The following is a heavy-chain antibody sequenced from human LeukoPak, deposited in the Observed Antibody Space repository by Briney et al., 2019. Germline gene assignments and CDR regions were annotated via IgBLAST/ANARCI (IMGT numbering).Heavy chain of an antibody. V-gene: IGHV3-23*01. CDR2: ISGTSGYT. CDR3: AKPSSGWSNFDS. D-gene: IGHD6-19*01. CDR1: GFTFSSYA. J-gene: IGHJ4*02. Sequence: GGSLRLSCAASGFTFSSYAMSRVRQAPGKGLEWVSGISGTSGYTYYADSVKGRFTISRDNSKNTLYLQMNSLRAEDTAVYYCAKPSSGWSNFDSWGQGTLVTVSS.